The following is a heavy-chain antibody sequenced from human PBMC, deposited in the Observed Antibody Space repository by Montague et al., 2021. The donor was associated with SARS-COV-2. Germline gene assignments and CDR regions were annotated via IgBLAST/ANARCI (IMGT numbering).Heavy chain of an antibody. Sequence: SETLSLTCAVSGGSFSRYYWSWIRQPPGKGLEWIGEISQSGNTKYNPSLQSRVSISLDTSRNQFSLKVSSVTAADTAIYYCARLCDGIVPSPILGLGPYYSFYDMDDWGKGTTVAVSS. D-gene: IGHD7-27*01. CDR2: ISQSGNT. CDR1: GGSFSRYY. J-gene: IGHJ6*03. V-gene: IGHV4-34*01. CDR3: ARLCDGIVPSPILGLGPYYSFYDMDD.